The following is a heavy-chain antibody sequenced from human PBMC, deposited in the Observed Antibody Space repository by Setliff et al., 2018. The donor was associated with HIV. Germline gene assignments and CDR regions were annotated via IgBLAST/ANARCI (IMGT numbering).Heavy chain of an antibody. CDR1: GYIVTSNY. D-gene: IGHD6-19*01. CDR3: ARGGPRGLEVAALEFDY. J-gene: IGHJ4*02. V-gene: IGHV1-46*01. CDR2: INPGSGAT. Sequence: ASVKVSCKASGYIVTSNYIHWVRQAPGQGLEWMGEINPGSGATRHAQNFQGRVTMTSDTPTGTVYMEQSSLTSDDTAVYFCARGGPRGLEVAALEFDYWGQGTLVTVSS.